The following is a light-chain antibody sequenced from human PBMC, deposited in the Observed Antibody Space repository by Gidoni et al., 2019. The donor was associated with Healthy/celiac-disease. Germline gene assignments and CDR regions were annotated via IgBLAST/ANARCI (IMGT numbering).Light chain of an antibody. J-gene: IGLJ2*01. CDR1: KLGDKY. CDR3: QAWDSSTAV. V-gene: IGLV3-1*01. Sequence: SYELTQPPSVSVSPGKTASITCSGDKLGDKYACWYQQNPGQSPVLVIYQDSKRPSGIPERFSGSNSGNTATLTISGTQAMDEADYYCQAWDSSTAVFGGGTKLTVL. CDR2: QDS.